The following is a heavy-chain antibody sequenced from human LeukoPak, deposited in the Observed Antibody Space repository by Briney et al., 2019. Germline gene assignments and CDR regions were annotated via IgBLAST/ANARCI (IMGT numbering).Heavy chain of an antibody. CDR2: IIPMFDTP. CDR1: GDTFTTYD. CDR3: ARAGIPGYCTNVTCSNWLDP. V-gene: IGHV1-69*06. D-gene: IGHD2-8*01. Sequence: ASVKVSCKASGDTFTTYDIIWVRRAPGEGLEWMGGIIPMFDTPNYAQRLQGRVTITADKSTKTAYMELTSLRSEDTAVYYCARAGIPGYCTNVTCSNWLDPWGQGTLVTVSS. J-gene: IGHJ5*02.